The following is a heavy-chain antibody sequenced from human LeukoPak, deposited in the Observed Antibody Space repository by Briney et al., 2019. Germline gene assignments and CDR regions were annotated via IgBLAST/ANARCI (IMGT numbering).Heavy chain of an antibody. J-gene: IGHJ6*03. Sequence: GGSLRLSCAASGFTFDDYGMNWVRQAPGKGLEWGYGINWNGGSAGYADSVKGRFTISRDNAKNSLYLQMNSLRADDTAFYYCASSRTLYYYYYMDVWGKGTTDTVAS. CDR1: GFTFDDYG. CDR3: ASSRTLYYYYYMDV. V-gene: IGHV3-20*04. D-gene: IGHD2-2*01. CDR2: INWNGGSA.